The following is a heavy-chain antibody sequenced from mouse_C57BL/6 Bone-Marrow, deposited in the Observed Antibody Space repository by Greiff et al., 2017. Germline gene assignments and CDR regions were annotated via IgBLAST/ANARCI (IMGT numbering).Heavy chain of an antibody. CDR2: IYPGSGST. J-gene: IGHJ2*01. V-gene: IGHV1-55*01. D-gene: IGHD2-10*02. CDR3: APRISYYFDY. Sequence: QVQLQQPGAELVKPGASVKMSCKASGYTFTSYSITWVKQRPGQGLEWIGDIYPGSGSTNYNEKFKSKATLTVDTSSSTADMQLSSLTSEDSAVYYCAPRISYYFDYWGQGTTLTVSS. CDR1: GYTFTSYS.